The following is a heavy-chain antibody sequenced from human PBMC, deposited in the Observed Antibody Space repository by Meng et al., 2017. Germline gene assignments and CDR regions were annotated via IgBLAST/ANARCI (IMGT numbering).Heavy chain of an antibody. V-gene: IGHV1-69*06. CDR3: ARDKRPSSSWYGNWFDP. CDR1: GGTFSSYA. D-gene: IGHD6-13*01. CDR2: IIPIFGTA. J-gene: IGHJ5*02. Sequence: QVQLVQSGAEVKKPGSPVKVSCKASGGTFSSYAISRLRKAPGQGLEWMGGIIPIFGTANYAQKFQGRVTITADKSTSTAYMELSSLRSEDTAVYYCARDKRPSSSWYGNWFDPWGQGTLVTVSS.